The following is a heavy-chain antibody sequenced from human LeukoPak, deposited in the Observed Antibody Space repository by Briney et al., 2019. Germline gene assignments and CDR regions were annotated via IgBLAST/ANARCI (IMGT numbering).Heavy chain of an antibody. V-gene: IGHV3-48*04. CDR2: ISSSSSTI. J-gene: IGHJ3*02. D-gene: IGHD1-14*01. Sequence: GGSLRLSCAASGFTFSSYSMNWVRQAPGKGLEWVSYISSSSSTIYYADSVKGRFTISRDNAKNSLYLQMNSLRAEDTAVYYCARDRTGYRNAFDIWGQGTMVTVSS. CDR3: ARDRTGYRNAFDI. CDR1: GFTFSSYS.